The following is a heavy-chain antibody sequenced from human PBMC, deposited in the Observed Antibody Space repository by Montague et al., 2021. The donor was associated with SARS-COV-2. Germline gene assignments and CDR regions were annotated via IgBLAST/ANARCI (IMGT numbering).Heavy chain of an antibody. Sequence: TLSLTCTVSGGSFSSGGYYWSWIRQHPGMGLEWIGYIYYSGITYYTPTLKGRVTISVDTSKIQFSLKLSSVTAADTAVYYCARVRGLTIFGVVGPFDYWGQGTLVTVSS. CDR1: GGSFSSGGYY. CDR3: ARVRGLTIFGVVGPFDY. J-gene: IGHJ4*02. CDR2: IYYSGIT. D-gene: IGHD3-3*01. V-gene: IGHV4-31*03.